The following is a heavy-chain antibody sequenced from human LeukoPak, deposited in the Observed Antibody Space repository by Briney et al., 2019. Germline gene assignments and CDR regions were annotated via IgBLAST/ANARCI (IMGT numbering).Heavy chain of an antibody. Sequence: ASVKVSCTVSAYTLTDLSVHWVRHRPGQGLERMGGFDIKDGKTVYAQKFQGRVSMTDDTSTDTAYLDLSSLTFNDTAVYYCATAGSILQNGEQWLIMDYWGQGTLITVSS. V-gene: IGHV1-24*01. CDR1: AYTLTDLS. CDR2: FDIKDGKT. J-gene: IGHJ4*02. D-gene: IGHD6-19*01. CDR3: ATAGSILQNGEQWLIMDY.